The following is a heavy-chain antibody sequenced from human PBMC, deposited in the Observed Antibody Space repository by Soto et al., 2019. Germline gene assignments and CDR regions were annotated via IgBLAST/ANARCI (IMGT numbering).Heavy chain of an antibody. CDR3: ARPIWFGELFDAFDI. CDR2: ISYDGSNK. Sequence: QVQLVESGGGVVQPGRSLRLSCAASGFTFSSYAMHWVRQAPGKGLEWVAVISYDGSNKYYADSVKGRFTISRDNSKNTLYLQMNSLRAEDTAVYYCARPIWFGELFDAFDIWGQGTMVTVSS. D-gene: IGHD3-10*01. CDR1: GFTFSSYA. J-gene: IGHJ3*02. V-gene: IGHV3-30-3*01.